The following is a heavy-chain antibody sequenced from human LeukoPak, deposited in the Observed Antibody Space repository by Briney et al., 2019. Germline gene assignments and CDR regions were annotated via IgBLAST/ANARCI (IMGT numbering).Heavy chain of an antibody. D-gene: IGHD2-2*01. Sequence: ASVKVSCKASGYTFTGYYMHWVRQAPGQGLEWMGWINPNSGGTNYAQKFQGRVTMTRDTSISTAYMELSRLRSDDTAVYYCARDPRSVVVPAALYFDYWGQGTLVTVSS. CDR3: ARDPRSVVVPAALYFDY. CDR2: INPNSGGT. V-gene: IGHV1-2*02. J-gene: IGHJ4*02. CDR1: GYTFTGYY.